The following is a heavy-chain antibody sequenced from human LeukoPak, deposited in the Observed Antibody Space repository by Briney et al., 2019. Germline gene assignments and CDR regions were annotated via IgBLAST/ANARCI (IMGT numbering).Heavy chain of an antibody. D-gene: IGHD6-13*01. CDR3: AKDGGDSSSWYYAPAYYYYYMDV. J-gene: IGHJ6*03. CDR2: ISGSNSYI. V-gene: IGHV3-21*04. Sequence: PGGSLRLSCAASGFTFSSYSMNWVRQAPGKGLEWVSSISGSNSYIYYADSMKGRFTISRDNAKNSLYLQMNSLRAEDTAVYYCAKDGGDSSSWYYAPAYYYYYMDVWGKGTTVTVSS. CDR1: GFTFSSYS.